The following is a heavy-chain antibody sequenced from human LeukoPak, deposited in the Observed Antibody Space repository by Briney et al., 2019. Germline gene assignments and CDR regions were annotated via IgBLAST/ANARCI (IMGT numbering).Heavy chain of an antibody. D-gene: IGHD6-13*01. CDR1: GGSISSSSYY. Sequence: SETLSLTCTVSGGSISSSSYYWGWIRQPPGKGLEWIGSIYYSGSTYYNPSHKSRVTISVDTSKNQFSLKLSSVTAADTAVYYCARTQYSSSWVNWFDPWGQGTLVTVSS. V-gene: IGHV4-39*01. CDR2: IYYSGST. J-gene: IGHJ5*02. CDR3: ARTQYSSSWVNWFDP.